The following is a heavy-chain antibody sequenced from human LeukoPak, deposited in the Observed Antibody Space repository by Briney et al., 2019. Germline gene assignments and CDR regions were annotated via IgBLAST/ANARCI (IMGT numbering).Heavy chain of an antibody. J-gene: IGHJ4*02. D-gene: IGHD1-20*01. CDR2: ISSSSSTI. CDR3: ARDEAYNWNYLDY. CDR1: GFTFSSYS. V-gene: IGHV3-48*01. Sequence: GGSLRLSCAASGFTFSSYSMNWVRQAPGKGLEWVSYISSSSSTIYYADSVKGRFTISRDNAKNSLYLQMNSLRAEDTAVYYCARDEAYNWNYLDYWGQGTLVTVSS.